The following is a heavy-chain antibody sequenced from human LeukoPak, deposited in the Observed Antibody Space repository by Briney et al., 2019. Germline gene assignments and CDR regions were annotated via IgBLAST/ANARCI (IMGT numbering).Heavy chain of an antibody. CDR2: IIPIFGTA. D-gene: IGHD2-2*01. CDR1: GGTFSSYA. Sequence: ASVKVSCKASGGTFSSYAISWVRQAPGQGLECMGGIIPIFGTANYAQKFQGRVTITTDESTSTAYMELSSLRSEDTAVYYCARKNIVVVPAAMYNWFDPWGQGTLVTVSS. J-gene: IGHJ5*02. V-gene: IGHV1-69*05. CDR3: ARKNIVVVPAAMYNWFDP.